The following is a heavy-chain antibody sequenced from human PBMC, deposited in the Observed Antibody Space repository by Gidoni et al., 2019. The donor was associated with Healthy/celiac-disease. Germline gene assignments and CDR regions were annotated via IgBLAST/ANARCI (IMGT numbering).Heavy chain of an antibody. D-gene: IGHD2-21*02. CDR3: AKADDFSAYCGGDCYPPYYYYYGMDV. Sequence: QVQLVESGGGVVQPGRSLRLSCAASGFTFSSYGMHWVRQAPGKGLEWVAVISYDGSNKYYADSVKGRFTISRDNSKNTLYLQMNSLRAEDTAVYYCAKADDFSAYCGGDCYPPYYYYYGMDVWGQGTTVTVSS. J-gene: IGHJ6*02. V-gene: IGHV3-30*18. CDR1: GFTFSSYG. CDR2: ISYDGSNK.